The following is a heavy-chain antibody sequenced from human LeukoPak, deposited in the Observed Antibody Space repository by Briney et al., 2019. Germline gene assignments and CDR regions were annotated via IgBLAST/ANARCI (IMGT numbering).Heavy chain of an antibody. Sequence: GGSLRLSCAASGFTFSDYSMNWVRQAPGKGLEWVSSISRSSRHVYYADSLEGRFTISRDDAKNTLYLQMNSLRVEDMAVYYCVRAGNMVRGTTVKIRFDPWGQGTLVTVSS. V-gene: IGHV3-21*01. CDR3: VRAGNMVRGTTVKIRFDP. D-gene: IGHD3-10*01. CDR1: GFTFSDYS. J-gene: IGHJ5*02. CDR2: ISRSSRHV.